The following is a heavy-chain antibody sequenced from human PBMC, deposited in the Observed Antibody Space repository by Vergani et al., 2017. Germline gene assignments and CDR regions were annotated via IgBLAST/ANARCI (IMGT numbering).Heavy chain of an antibody. CDR2: IYPGDSDT. J-gene: IGHJ2*01. D-gene: IGHD5-18*01. CDR3: ASCRYSYCAPSLSFAL. Sequence: EVQLVQSGAEVKKPGESLKISCKGSGYSFTSYWIGWVRQMPGKGLEWMGIIYPGDSDTRYSPSFQGQVTISADKSISTAYLQWSSLKASDTAMYYCASCRYSYCAPSLSFALSGRGTLVTVSS. CDR1: GYSFTSYW. V-gene: IGHV5-51*01.